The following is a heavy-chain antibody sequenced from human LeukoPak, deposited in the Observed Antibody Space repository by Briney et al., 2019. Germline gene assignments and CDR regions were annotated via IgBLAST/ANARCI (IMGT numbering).Heavy chain of an antibody. CDR2: IYYSGST. D-gene: IGHD2-15*01. CDR3: GTRYCSGGSCYHWYFDL. J-gene: IGHJ2*01. Sequence: SETLSLTCTVSGGSISSSSYYWGWIRQPPGKGLEWIGSIYYSGSTYYNPSLKSRVTIPVDTPKNQFSLKRSSVTAAATPRYYCGTRYCSGGSCYHWYFDLWGRGTLVTVSS. V-gene: IGHV4-39*01. CDR1: GGSISSSSYY.